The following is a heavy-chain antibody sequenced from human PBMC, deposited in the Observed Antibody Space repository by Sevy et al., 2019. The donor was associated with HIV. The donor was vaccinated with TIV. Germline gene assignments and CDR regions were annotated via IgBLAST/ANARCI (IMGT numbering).Heavy chain of an antibody. V-gene: IGHV3-49*04. D-gene: IGHD2-2*01. CDR1: GFSFSDYW. J-gene: IGHJ4*02. CDR3: ARGGRYCISTSCLWSFDY. CDR2: MRSKAFAGTT. Sequence: GGSLRLSCAVSGFSFSDYWMHWVRQSPGKGLEWVGFMRSKAFAGTTEYAASVKGRFTISTDDSKASAHLQMNSLRAEDTAVYYCARGGRYCISTSCLWSFDYWGQGTLVTVSS.